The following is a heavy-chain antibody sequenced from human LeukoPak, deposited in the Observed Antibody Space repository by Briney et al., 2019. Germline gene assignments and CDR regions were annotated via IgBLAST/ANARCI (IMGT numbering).Heavy chain of an antibody. CDR3: AKDQDSSSWPTMDV. V-gene: IGHV3-43D*03. D-gene: IGHD6-13*01. CDR1: GFTFSSYA. J-gene: IGHJ6*03. Sequence: GGSLRLSCAASGFTFSSYAMSWVRQAPGKGLEWVSLISWDGGSTYYADSVKGRFTISRDNSKNSLYLQMNSLRAEDTALYYCAKDQDSSSWPTMDVWGKGTTVTVSS. CDR2: ISWDGGST.